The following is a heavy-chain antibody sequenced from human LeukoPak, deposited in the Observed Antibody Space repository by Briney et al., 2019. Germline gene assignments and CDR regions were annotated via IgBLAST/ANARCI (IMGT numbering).Heavy chain of an antibody. D-gene: IGHD4-11*01. CDR3: ASRATVTTDRFWFDP. CDR2: ISGGGAST. V-gene: IGHV3-23*01. CDR1: GFTFSSYG. Sequence: GGSLRLSCAASGFTFSSYGMSWVRQAPGKGLEWVSAISGGGASTYYADSVKGRFTISRDNSKNTLYLQMNSLRAEDTAVYYCASRATVTTDRFWFDPWGQGTLVTISS. J-gene: IGHJ5*02.